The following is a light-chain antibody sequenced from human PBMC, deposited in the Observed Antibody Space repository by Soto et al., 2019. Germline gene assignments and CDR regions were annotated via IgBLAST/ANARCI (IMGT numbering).Light chain of an antibody. CDR3: QQYHNSPWT. V-gene: IGKV1-39*01. Sequence: DIQMTQSPSSLSASLGDRVTITCRASQSISIFLNWYQQKPGKAPKLLIYAASTLQSECPQRFSGSGSGTVFTLTMSSLQPEDFAAYYCQQYHNSPWTFGQGTKVEIK. CDR1: QSISIF. J-gene: IGKJ1*01. CDR2: AAS.